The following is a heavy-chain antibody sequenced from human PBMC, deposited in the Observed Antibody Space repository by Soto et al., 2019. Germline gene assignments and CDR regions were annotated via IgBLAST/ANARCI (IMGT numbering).Heavy chain of an antibody. CDR3: AKVLGFGVVTPIDY. J-gene: IGHJ4*02. CDR1: GFTFSSYA. Sequence: GGSLRLSCAASGFTFSSYAMSWVRQAPGKGLEWVSAISGSGGSTYYADSVKGRFTISRDNSKNTLYLQMNSLRAEDTAVYYCAKVLGFGVVTPIDYWGQGTLVTVSS. CDR2: ISGSGGST. D-gene: IGHD3-3*01. V-gene: IGHV3-23*01.